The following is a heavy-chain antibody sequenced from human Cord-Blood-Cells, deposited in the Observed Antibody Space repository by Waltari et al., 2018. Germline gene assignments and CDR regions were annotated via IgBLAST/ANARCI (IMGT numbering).Heavy chain of an antibody. CDR3: ARGSEVDTAMVSYWYFDL. CDR1: AGTFSSYA. J-gene: IGHJ2*01. CDR2: IIRIFVPA. V-gene: IGHV1-69*01. D-gene: IGHD5-18*01. Sequence: QVQLVQSGAEVEKPGSSVKVSCKASAGTFSSYAISWVRQAPGQGLEWMGGIIRIFVPANYAQKFQVRVTITAAESTSTGYMELSGLRSEDTAVYYCARGSEVDTAMVSYWYFDLWGRGTLVTVSS.